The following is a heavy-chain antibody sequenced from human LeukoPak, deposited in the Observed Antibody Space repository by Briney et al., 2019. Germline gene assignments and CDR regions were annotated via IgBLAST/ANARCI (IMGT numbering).Heavy chain of an antibody. V-gene: IGHV3-7*01. CDR2: IKKDGSDK. D-gene: IGHD2-2*01. CDR1: GFTFSSYS. J-gene: IGHJ4*02. CDR3: ANAQYYHNERGFYY. Sequence: GGSLSLSRAASGFTFSSYSTNWVRQAPGKGLEWVDNIKKDGSDKYYVASVKGRFTITRHNAKNSLYLQMTSLRVEDTAVYYCANAQYYHNERGFYYWGQGTLVTVSS.